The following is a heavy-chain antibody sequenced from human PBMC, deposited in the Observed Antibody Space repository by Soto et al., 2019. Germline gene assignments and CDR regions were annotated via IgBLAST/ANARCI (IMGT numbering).Heavy chain of an antibody. CDR1: GVSISSYY. V-gene: IGHV4-4*07. CDR3: AISSVAGPEYFQY. Sequence: QVQLQESGPGLVKPSETLSLTCSVSGVSISSYYWSWVRQHAGKGLEWIGHFSATGSTKYNPSLKSGHTMSIDTSNNHCSLGLTSLIAADPALYYFAISSVAGPEYFQYWGQGTLVIDSS. CDR2: FSATGST. J-gene: IGHJ1*01. D-gene: IGHD3-10*01.